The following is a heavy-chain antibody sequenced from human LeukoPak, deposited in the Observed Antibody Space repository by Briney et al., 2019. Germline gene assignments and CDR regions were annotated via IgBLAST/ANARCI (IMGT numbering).Heavy chain of an antibody. Sequence: GGSLRLSCAASGFTFSSYAMSWARQAPGKGLEWVSAISGSGGSTYYADSVKGRFTISRDKSTNTLYLQMNSLRADDTAVYYCAKGYYGNYVAVDYWGQGTLVTVSS. V-gene: IGHV3-23*01. CDR2: ISGSGGST. CDR1: GFTFSSYA. D-gene: IGHD4-11*01. CDR3: AKGYYGNYVAVDY. J-gene: IGHJ4*02.